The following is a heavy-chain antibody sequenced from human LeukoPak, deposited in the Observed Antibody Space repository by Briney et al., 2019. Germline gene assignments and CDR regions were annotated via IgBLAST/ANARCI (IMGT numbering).Heavy chain of an antibody. CDR1: GGSISRGGYY. CDR2: IYYSGST. V-gene: IGHV4-31*03. CDR3: ATQTGSRRFDP. D-gene: IGHD1-14*01. Sequence: PSETLSLTCTVSGGSISRGGYYWSWIRQHPGKGLEWIGYIYYSGSTYYNPSLKSRVTISVDTSKNQFSLKLSSVTAADTAVYYCATQTGSRRFDPWGQGTLVTVSS. J-gene: IGHJ5*02.